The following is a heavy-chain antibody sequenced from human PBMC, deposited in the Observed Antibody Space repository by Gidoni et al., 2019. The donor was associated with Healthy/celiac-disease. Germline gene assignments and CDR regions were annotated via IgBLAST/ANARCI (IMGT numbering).Heavy chain of an antibody. Sequence: QVQLQESGPGLVQPSQTLSLTCTVSGGSITSGTYYWSWIRQPAGKGLEWIGSSYTRGSTNYNPSLKSRVTISVDTSKNQFSLKLSSVTAADTAVYYCATSAFYYGSEFFDYWGQGTLVTVSS. CDR3: ATSAFYYGSEFFDY. J-gene: IGHJ4*02. CDR2: SYTRGST. D-gene: IGHD3-10*01. V-gene: IGHV4-61*02. CDR1: GGSITSGTYY.